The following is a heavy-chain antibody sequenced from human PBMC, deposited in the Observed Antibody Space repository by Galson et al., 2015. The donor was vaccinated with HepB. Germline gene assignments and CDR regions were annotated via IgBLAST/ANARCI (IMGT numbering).Heavy chain of an antibody. CDR3: AKATNYDFWSGHYN. D-gene: IGHD3-3*01. CDR1: GFTFSAYA. J-gene: IGHJ4*02. CDR2: ISGSGDTT. Sequence: SLRLSCAASGFTFSAYAMSWVRQAPGKGLEWVSGISGSGDTTYYADSVKGRFTISIDNSKNTLYLQMNSLRADDTAVYYCAKATNYDFWSGHYNWGQGTLVSVSS. V-gene: IGHV3-23*01.